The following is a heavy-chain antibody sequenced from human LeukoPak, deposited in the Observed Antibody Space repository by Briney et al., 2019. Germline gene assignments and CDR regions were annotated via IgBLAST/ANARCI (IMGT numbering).Heavy chain of an antibody. CDR3: ARDRSHTDYIDY. Sequence: GGSLRLSCAASGFTLSSYEMNWVRQAPGKGLEWVSYINDRNTIIYYADSVKGRFTISRDNAKNSLYLQMNSLRAEDTPVSYCARDRSHTDYIDYCGQGTLVTVSS. CDR1: GFTLSSYE. D-gene: IGHD4-17*01. CDR2: INDRNTII. J-gene: IGHJ4*02. V-gene: IGHV3-48*03.